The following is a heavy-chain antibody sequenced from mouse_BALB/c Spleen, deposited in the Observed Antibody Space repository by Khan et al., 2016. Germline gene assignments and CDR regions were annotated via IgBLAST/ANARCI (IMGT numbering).Heavy chain of an antibody. Sequence: EVQLQESGPGLVKPSQSLSLTCSVTGYSITSGYYWNWIRQFPGNKLEWMGYISYDGTNNYNPSPKNRISITRDTSKNQFFLKFNSVTTEDTATYYCARDPFYYYGSSYWYFDVWGAGTTVTVSS. D-gene: IGHD1-1*01. CDR3: ARDPFYYYGSSYWYFDV. CDR1: GYSITSGYY. CDR2: ISYDGTN. V-gene: IGHV3-6*02. J-gene: IGHJ1*01.